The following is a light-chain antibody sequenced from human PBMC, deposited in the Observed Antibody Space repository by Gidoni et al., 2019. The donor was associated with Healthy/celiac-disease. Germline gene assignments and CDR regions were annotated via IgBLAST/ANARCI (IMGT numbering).Light chain of an antibody. CDR1: QGISSD. Sequence: IRIHQSPSSLSASTGDRVTITSRASQGISSDLAWYQQKPGKAPKLLIYAASTLQSWVPSRFSGSGSGTYFTLTISCLQSEDFATYYCQRYYSYPQTFGQGTKVEIK. V-gene: IGKV1-8*01. CDR3: QRYYSYPQT. CDR2: AAS. J-gene: IGKJ1*01.